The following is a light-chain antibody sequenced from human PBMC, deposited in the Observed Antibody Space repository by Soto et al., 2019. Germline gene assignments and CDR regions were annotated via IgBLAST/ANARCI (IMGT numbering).Light chain of an antibody. CDR3: MQAVYTRT. J-gene: IGKJ1*01. CDR1: RNLLHIDGYNY. CDR2: LGS. Sequence: DIVMTQSPLSLPVTPGEPASISCRSSRNLLHIDGYNYLDWYLQKPGQSPQLLIYLGSYRASGVPDRFSGSGSGTDFTLRISXVEAEDVGVHYCMQAVYTRTFGPGTKVDTK. V-gene: IGKV2-28*01.